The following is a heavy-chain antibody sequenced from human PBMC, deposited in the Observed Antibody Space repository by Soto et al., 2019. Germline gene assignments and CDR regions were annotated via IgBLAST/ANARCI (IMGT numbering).Heavy chain of an antibody. J-gene: IGHJ6*02. Sequence: QVQLQESGPGLVKPSETLSLTCTVSGGSISSYYWSWIRQPPGKGLEWIGYIYYSGSTNYNPSLKSRVTISVDTSKNQFSLKLSSVTAADTAVYYCARDGVYYGSGSYYYYGMDVWGQGTTVTVSS. D-gene: IGHD3-10*01. V-gene: IGHV4-59*01. CDR1: GGSISSYY. CDR3: ARDGVYYGSGSYYYYGMDV. CDR2: IYYSGST.